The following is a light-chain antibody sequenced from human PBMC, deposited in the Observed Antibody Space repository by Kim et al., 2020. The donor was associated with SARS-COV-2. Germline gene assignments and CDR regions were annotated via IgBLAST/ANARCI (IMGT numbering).Light chain of an antibody. V-gene: IGLV7-46*01. CDR1: TSTASNGQY. CDR2: DTT. CDR3: LVSYVGAQAV. J-gene: IGLJ2*01. Sequence: TLTCGTSTSTASNGQYTSWYQPHPCQAPRALIYDTTNTRACNPSPFSGYPLGDKAALTLSGVQPEDEADYYCLVSYVGAQAVFGGGTQLTVL.